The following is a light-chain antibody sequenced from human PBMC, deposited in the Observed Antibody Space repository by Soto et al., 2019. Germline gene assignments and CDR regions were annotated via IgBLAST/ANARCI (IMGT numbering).Light chain of an antibody. J-gene: IGKJ2*01. CDR2: LAS. CDR1: QSLLQTNGHNY. Sequence: DIVMTQFPLSLSVVPGEPASISCTSSQSLLQTNGHNYLDWYLQRPGPSPQLLIYLASNRSAGLPDRVSGSGSGTDFERKVSRLEAEDVGVYFCMQALRTPHTFGHGT. V-gene: IGKV2-28*01. CDR3: MQALRTPHT.